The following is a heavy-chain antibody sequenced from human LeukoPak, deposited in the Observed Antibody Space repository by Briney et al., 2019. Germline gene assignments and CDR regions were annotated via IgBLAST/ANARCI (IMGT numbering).Heavy chain of an antibody. CDR3: VSPGGIVVVPAAHERLDY. CDR2: INPSGGST. V-gene: IGHV1-46*01. CDR1: GYTFTSYY. D-gene: IGHD2-2*01. J-gene: IGHJ4*02. Sequence: ASVKVSCKASGYTFTSYYMHWVRQAPGQGLEWMGIINPSGGSTSYAQKFQGRVTMTRDTSTSTVYMELSSLRAEDTAVYYCVSPGGIVVVPAAHERLDYWGQGTLVTVSS.